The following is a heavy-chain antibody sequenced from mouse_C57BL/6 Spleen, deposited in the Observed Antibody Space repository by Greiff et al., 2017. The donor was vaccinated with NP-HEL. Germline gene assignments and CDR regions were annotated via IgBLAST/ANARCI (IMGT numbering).Heavy chain of an antibody. CDR1: GFTFSSYG. D-gene: IGHD4-1*01. V-gene: IGHV5-6*02. J-gene: IGHJ2*01. CDR3: ARSNWDEGRYYFDY. Sequence: EVKLVESGGDLVKPGGSLKLSCAASGFTFSSYGMSWVRQTPDKRLEWVATISSGGSYTYYPDSVKGRFPISRENAKNTLYLQMSSLKSEDTATYYGARSNWDEGRYYFDYWGQGTTLTVSS. CDR2: ISSGGSYT.